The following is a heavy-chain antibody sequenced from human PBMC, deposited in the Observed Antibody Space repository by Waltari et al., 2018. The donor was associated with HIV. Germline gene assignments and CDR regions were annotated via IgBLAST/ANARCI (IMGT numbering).Heavy chain of an antibody. CDR1: GFTFNKYW. CDR3: AREALYDSSGYYFDY. CDR2: IKQDESEK. J-gene: IGHJ4*02. V-gene: IGHV3-7*01. D-gene: IGHD3-22*01. Sequence: VQLVESGGGLVQPGGSLRLSCAASGFTFNKYWITRVRQAPGKGLEWVANIKQDESEKYYVDSLKGRFTISRDNAKNSLFLQMNSLRVEDTAVYYCAREALYDSSGYYFDYWGQGTLVTVSS.